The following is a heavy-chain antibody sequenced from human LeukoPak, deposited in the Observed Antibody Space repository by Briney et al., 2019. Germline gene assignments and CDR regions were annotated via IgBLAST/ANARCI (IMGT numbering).Heavy chain of an antibody. V-gene: IGHV5-51*01. CDR3: ARHENTGIAAAGINY. J-gene: IGHJ4*02. D-gene: IGHD6-13*01. CDR1: GYTFTNYW. CDR2: IYPGDSDI. Sequence: PGESLKISCKASGYTFTNYWIGWVRQMPGKGLEWMGIIYPGDSDIRYSPSFQGQVTISADKSISTAYLQWSSLKASDTAMYYCARHENTGIAAAGINYWGQGTLVTVSA.